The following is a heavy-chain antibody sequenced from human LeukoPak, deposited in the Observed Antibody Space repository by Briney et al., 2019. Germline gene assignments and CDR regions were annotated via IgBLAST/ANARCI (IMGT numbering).Heavy chain of an antibody. V-gene: IGHV3-7*03. Sequence: GGSLRLSCAASGFTFNNYWMNWVRQAPGKRLEGVANIKPDGSEKYYVDPVNGRFTISRDNAKNSLYLQMNSLRAEDTAVYYCARDPHRGGDYDYWGQGTLVTVSS. J-gene: IGHJ4*02. CDR3: ARDPHRGGDYDY. D-gene: IGHD4-17*01. CDR2: IKPDGSEK. CDR1: GFTFNNYW.